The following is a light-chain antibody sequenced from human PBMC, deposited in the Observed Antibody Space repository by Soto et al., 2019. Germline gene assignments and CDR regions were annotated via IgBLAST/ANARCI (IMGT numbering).Light chain of an antibody. CDR3: QSYDNILRAWV. Sequence: QSVLTQPPSVSGAPGQRVTISCTGNSSNIGAGFDVHWYQQLPGTAPKLLIYDNSNRPSGVPDRFSGSKSGTSASLAITGLQAEDGTDYYCQSYDNILRAWVFGGGTQLTVL. CDR1: SSNIGAGFD. J-gene: IGLJ3*02. CDR2: DNS. V-gene: IGLV1-40*01.